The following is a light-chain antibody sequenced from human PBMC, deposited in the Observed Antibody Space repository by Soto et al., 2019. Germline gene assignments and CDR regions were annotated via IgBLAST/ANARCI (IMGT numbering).Light chain of an antibody. Sequence: DIQMTQSPPSLSSSVGDRVTITWRASQGISNYLALYQQKPGKVPKLLIYAASTLQSGVPSRFSGSGSGTDFTLTISSLQPEDVATYYCQKYNSAPRTFGQGTRLENK. CDR2: AAS. CDR1: QGISNY. CDR3: QKYNSAPRT. J-gene: IGKJ5*01. V-gene: IGKV1-27*01.